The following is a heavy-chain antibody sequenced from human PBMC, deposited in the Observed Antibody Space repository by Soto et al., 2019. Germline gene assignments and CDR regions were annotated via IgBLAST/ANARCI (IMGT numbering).Heavy chain of an antibody. CDR3: ARGWGTYRTSDY. V-gene: IGHV3-74*01. J-gene: IGHJ4*02. D-gene: IGHD3-16*02. CDR1: GFTFSSYW. CDR2: INSDGSST. Sequence: PGGSLRLSCAASGFTFSSYWMHWVRQAPGKGLVWVSRINSDGSSTSYADSVKGRFTISRDNAKNTLYVQMNSLRAEDTAVYYCARGWGTYRTSDYWGQGTLVTVSS.